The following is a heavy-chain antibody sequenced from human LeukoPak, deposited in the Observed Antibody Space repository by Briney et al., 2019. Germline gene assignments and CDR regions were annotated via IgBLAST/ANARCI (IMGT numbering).Heavy chain of an antibody. J-gene: IGHJ4*02. D-gene: IGHD6-13*01. V-gene: IGHV3-30*02. CDR1: GFTFSSYG. CDR2: IWYGGSNK. CDR3: AKGLRGHSSSWYEGY. Sequence: GGSLRLSCAASGFTFSSYGMHWVRQAPGKGLEWVAVIWYGGSNKYYADSVKGRFTISRDNSKNTLYLQMNSLRAEDTAVYYCAKGLRGHSSSWYEGYWGQGTLVTVSS.